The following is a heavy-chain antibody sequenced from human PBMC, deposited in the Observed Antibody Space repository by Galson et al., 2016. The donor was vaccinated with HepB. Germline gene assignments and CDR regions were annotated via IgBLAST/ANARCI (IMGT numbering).Heavy chain of an antibody. J-gene: IGHJ4*02. V-gene: IGHV4-39*07. CDR3: ARDKFYGSGSYFY. CDR2: IHYSGTT. Sequence: SETLSLTCTVSGDSISSSSYYWGWVRQPPGKGLEWIGSIHYSGTTYYNPSLKSRLTMSVDTSKNQFSLKLNSLTAADTAVYYCARDKFYGSGSYFYWGQGTLVTVSS. D-gene: IGHD3-10*01. CDR1: GDSISSSSYY.